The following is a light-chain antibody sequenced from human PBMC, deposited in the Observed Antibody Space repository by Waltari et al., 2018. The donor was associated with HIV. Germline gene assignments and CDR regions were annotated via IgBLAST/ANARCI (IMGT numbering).Light chain of an antibody. CDR2: DAS. J-gene: IGKJ5*01. CDR1: QSVSNY. V-gene: IGKV3-11*01. Sequence: EIVLTQSPATLSLSPGERATLPCRASQSVSNYLAWYQQKPGQAPRLLIYDASNRATGIPARFSGSGSGTDFTLTISSLEPEDFALYYCQQRSNWPPITFGQGTRLEIK. CDR3: QQRSNWPPIT.